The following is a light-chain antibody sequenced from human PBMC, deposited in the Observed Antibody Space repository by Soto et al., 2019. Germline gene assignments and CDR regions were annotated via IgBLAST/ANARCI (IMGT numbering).Light chain of an antibody. CDR1: QSVSSW. J-gene: IGKJ1*01. Sequence: DIQMTQSPSTLSASVGDRVTITCRASQSVSSWLAWYQQKPGKAPKLLIYDASTLESGVPSRFSGSGFGTEFTLTITSLQPDDFASYYCHQYKGYPWTFGQGTKVDIK. CDR2: DAS. V-gene: IGKV1-5*01. CDR3: HQYKGYPWT.